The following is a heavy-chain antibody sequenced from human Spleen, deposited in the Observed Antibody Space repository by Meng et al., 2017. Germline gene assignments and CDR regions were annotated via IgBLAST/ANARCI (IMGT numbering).Heavy chain of an antibody. Sequence: SETLSLTCTVSADSMSDYYWSWIRQPPGKGLEWMGYIYESGSTNYDPSLKSRLTISVDTSNNEFSLKLTSVTAADTAVYYCARGGGYSYGYGLDVCRQGTTVTVSS. D-gene: IGHD5-18*01. J-gene: IGHJ6*02. CDR1: ADSMSDYY. V-gene: IGHV4-59*01. CDR2: IYESGST. CDR3: ARGGGYSYGYGLDV.